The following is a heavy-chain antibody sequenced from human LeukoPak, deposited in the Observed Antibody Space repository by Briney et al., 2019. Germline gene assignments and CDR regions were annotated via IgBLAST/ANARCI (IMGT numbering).Heavy chain of an antibody. V-gene: IGHV4-38-2*02. Sequence: SETLSLTCNVSGFSITSSYYWSWIRQPPGKGLEWIGSIYHSGSTYYNPPLKSRVTMSVDTSKNQFSLNLSSVTAADTAVYYCASWGATHHYFDSWGRGTLVTVSS. CDR1: GFSITSSYY. D-gene: IGHD1-26*01. CDR3: ASWGATHHYFDS. CDR2: IYHSGST. J-gene: IGHJ4*02.